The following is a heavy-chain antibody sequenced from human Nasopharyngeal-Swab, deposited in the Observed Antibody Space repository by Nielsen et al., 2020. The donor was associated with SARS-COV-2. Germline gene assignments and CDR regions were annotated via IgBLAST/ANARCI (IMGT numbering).Heavy chain of an antibody. CDR3: ARAGRVGDAYTGLDV. J-gene: IGHJ6*02. V-gene: IGHV4-34*01. Sequence: SETLSLTCSVSGGSFNGFYWNWIRQAPGKGLEWIGEINHNERTNYNPSLKSRIAMLVDTSNNQVSLKVSSVSAGDIAVYYCARAGRVGDAYTGLDVWGQGTTVTVSS. D-gene: IGHD5-24*01. CDR2: INHNERT. CDR1: GGSFNGFY.